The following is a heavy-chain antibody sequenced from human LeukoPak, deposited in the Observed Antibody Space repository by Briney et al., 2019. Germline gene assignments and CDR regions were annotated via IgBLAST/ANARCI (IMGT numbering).Heavy chain of an antibody. CDR2: IYSGGST. D-gene: IGHD4-23*01. V-gene: IGHV3-53*01. Sequence: QSGGSLRLSCAASGFTVSSNYMSWVRQAPGEGLEWVSVIYSGGSTYYADSVKGRLTISRDNSKNTLYLQMNSLRAEDTAVYYCASTVVTSAEYFQHWGQGTLVTVSS. CDR3: ASTVVTSAEYFQH. CDR1: GFTVSSNY. J-gene: IGHJ1*01.